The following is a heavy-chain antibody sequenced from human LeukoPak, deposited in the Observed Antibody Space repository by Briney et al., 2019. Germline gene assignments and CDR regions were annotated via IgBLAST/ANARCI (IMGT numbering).Heavy chain of an antibody. CDR1: GFTFSDYY. CDR2: ISSSGSTI. Sequence: GGSLRLSCAASGFTFSDYYMSWIRQAPGKGLEWVSYISSSGSTIYYADSVKGRFTISRDNAKNSLYLQMNSLRAEDTAVYYCARELSRDGYGGGGAYYYYGMDVWGQGTTVTVSS. CDR3: ARELSRDGYGGGGAYYYYGMDV. V-gene: IGHV3-11*01. D-gene: IGHD5-24*01. J-gene: IGHJ6*02.